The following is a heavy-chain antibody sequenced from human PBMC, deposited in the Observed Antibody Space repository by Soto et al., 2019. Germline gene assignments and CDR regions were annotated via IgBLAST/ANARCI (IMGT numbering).Heavy chain of an antibody. CDR2: LRYNGRED. J-gene: IGHJ4*02. D-gene: IGHD6-19*01. CDR3: ARARRTDSGKHFDY. CDR1: GFTLSNYG. V-gene: IGHV3-33*01. Sequence: QVQLVESGGGVVQPGTSLRLSCAASGFTLSNYGMHWVRQAPGKGLEWVAFLRYNGREDYYTDSVKGRFTISRDSSNSSLYLQMSSLRGEDTAVYSCARARRTDSGKHFDYWGQGTLVTLSS.